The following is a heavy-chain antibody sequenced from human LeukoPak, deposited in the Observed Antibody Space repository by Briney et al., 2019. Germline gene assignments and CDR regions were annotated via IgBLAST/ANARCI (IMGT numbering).Heavy chain of an antibody. CDR3: ANEYYGSGSYYQTVDY. CDR1: GFTFGSYA. D-gene: IGHD3-10*01. J-gene: IGHJ4*02. CDR2: ISGSGGST. Sequence: GGSLRLSCAASGFTFGSYAMSWVRQAPGKGLEWVSAISGSGGSTYYADSVKGRFTISRDNSKNTLYLQMNSLRAEDTAVYYCANEYYGSGSYYQTVDYWGQGTLVTVSS. V-gene: IGHV3-23*01.